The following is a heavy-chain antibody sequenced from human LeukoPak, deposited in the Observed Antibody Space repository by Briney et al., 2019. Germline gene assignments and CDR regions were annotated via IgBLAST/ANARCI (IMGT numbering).Heavy chain of an antibody. CDR3: AIGVVITTAFDN. CDR1: GFTFNNYW. J-gene: IGHJ4*02. CDR2: INSDGSSA. Sequence: GGSLRLSCAASGFTFNNYWMHWVRQAPGKGLVWDSGINSDGSSATYADSVKGRFTISRDNAKNTLYLEMNSLRAEDMAVYYCAIGVVITTAFDNWGQGTLVTVSS. V-gene: IGHV3-74*01. D-gene: IGHD3-22*01.